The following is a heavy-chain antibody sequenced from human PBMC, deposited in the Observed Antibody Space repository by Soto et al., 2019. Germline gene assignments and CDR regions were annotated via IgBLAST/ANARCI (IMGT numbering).Heavy chain of an antibody. CDR1: GFTFSNHW. V-gene: IGHV3-7*01. Sequence: EGQLVESGGGLVQPGGSLRLSCTASGFTFSNHWMSWVRQAPGKGLERVASIKEDGSEKYYVDSVKGRFTISRDNAKNSLYLQMNSLRAEDTAVYYCAKEYRWGQGTLVNVSS. CDR2: IKEDGSEK. CDR3: AKEYR. D-gene: IGHD1-26*01. J-gene: IGHJ4*02.